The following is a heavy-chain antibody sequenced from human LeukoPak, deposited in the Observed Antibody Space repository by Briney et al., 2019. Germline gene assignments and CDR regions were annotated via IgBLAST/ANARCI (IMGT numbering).Heavy chain of an antibody. Sequence: SQTLSLTCTVSGGSISSGSYYWSWIRQPAGKGLEWIGRIYTSGSTNSNPSLKSRVTISVDTSKNQFSLKLSSVTAADTAVYYCARGIAAAGTADWGQGTLVTVSS. V-gene: IGHV4-61*02. CDR1: GGSISSGSYY. CDR2: IYTSGST. CDR3: ARGIAAAGTAD. D-gene: IGHD6-13*01. J-gene: IGHJ4*02.